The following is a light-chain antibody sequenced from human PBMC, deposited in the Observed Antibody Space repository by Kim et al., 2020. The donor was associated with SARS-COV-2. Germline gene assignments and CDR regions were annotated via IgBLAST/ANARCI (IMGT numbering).Light chain of an antibody. J-gene: IGLJ2*01. CDR2: GYN. Sequence: GQPVTISCSRGGPNIGSNSINWYQQLPGTAPKLLIFGYNQRPSGIPDRFSGSMSGASASLAISGLQSEDAADYYCSVWDGSLNGAIFGGGTQLTVL. CDR1: GPNIGSNS. V-gene: IGLV1-44*01. CDR3: SVWDGSLNGAI.